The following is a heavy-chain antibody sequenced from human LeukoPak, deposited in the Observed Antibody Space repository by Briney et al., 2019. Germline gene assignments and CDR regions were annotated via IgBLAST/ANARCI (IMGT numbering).Heavy chain of an antibody. CDR1: GFTFSSYW. D-gene: IGHD3-22*01. CDR2: INSDGSST. J-gene: IGHJ4*02. CDR3: AREADYYDSSGYYYFDY. Sequence: PGGSLRLSCAASGFTFSSYWMHWVRQAPGKGLVWVSRINSDGSSTSYADSVKGRFTISRGNAKNTLYLQMNSLRAEDTAVYYCAREADYYDSSGYYYFDYWGQGTLVTASS. V-gene: IGHV3-74*01.